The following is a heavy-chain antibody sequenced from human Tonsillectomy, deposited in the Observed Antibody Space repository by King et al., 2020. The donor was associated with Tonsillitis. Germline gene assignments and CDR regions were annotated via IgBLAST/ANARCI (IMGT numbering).Heavy chain of an antibody. D-gene: IGHD3-22*01. J-gene: IGHJ4*02. V-gene: IGHV3-15*01. CDR1: GFTISNAW. CDR2: FKRKIDGGTT. Sequence: VQLVESGGGLVKPGGSLRLSCAASGFTISNAWMSWVRQAPGKGLEWVGRFKRKIDGGTTDYAAPVKGRFTISRDDSKNTLYLQMNSLKTEDTALYYCSTAYYYDSSGYYYLPFDYWGQGTLVTVSS. CDR3: STAYYYDSSGYYYLPFDY.